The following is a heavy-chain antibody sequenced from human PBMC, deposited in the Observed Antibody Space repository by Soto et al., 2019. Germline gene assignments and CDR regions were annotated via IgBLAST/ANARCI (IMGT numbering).Heavy chain of an antibody. CDR2: IIPVFDKA. CDR1: GGPFGSSA. J-gene: IGHJ3*01. Sequence: QVQLVQSGADVKKPGSSVKVACKTSGGPFGSSAISWVRQAPAQGREWMGEIIPVFDKANYAQNFQGRLTITADEPTGTVFMQLSSLKPEDNAVYFCARLRRDWGDAYDLWGLGTFVTVSS. V-gene: IGHV1-69*01. CDR3: ARLRRDWGDAYDL. D-gene: IGHD3-16*01.